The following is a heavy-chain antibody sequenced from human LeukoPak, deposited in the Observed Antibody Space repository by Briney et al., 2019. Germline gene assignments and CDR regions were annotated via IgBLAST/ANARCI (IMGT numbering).Heavy chain of an antibody. CDR3: ARGYSSEIDY. Sequence: GSLRLSCAASGFTFSNYNMNWVRQAPGKGLEWISYISSSSSTIHYADSVKGRFTISRDNAKNSLYLQMNSLRDEDTAVYYCARGYSSEIDYWGQGTLVTVSS. V-gene: IGHV3-48*02. J-gene: IGHJ4*02. CDR1: GFTFSNYN. CDR2: ISSSSSTI. D-gene: IGHD6-25*01.